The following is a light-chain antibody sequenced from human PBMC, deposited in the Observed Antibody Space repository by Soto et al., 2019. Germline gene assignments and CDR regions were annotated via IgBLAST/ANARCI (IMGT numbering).Light chain of an antibody. V-gene: IGKV3-20*01. CDR3: QQYGSSLLT. J-gene: IGKJ4*01. CDR2: GAS. Sequence: EIVLTQSPGTLSLSPGERATLSCRASQSVSSSYLAWYQQKPGQAPRLLIYGASSKATGIPDRFSGSGSGTDFHLTISKLEHKDFAVYYCQQYGSSLLTFGGGTKVEIK. CDR1: QSVSSSY.